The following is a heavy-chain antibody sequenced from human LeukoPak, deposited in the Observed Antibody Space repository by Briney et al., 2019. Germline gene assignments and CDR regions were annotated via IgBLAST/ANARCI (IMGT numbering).Heavy chain of an antibody. D-gene: IGHD6-13*01. CDR2: TYYRSKWYN. V-gene: IGHV6-1*01. CDR3: ARDLPSIAAAGTMFDY. J-gene: IGHJ4*02. CDR1: GDSVSSNSAA. Sequence: SQTLSLTRAISGDSVSSNSAAWNWIRQSPSRGLEWLGRTYYRSKWYNDYAVSVKSRITINPDTSKNQFSLQLNSVTPEDTAVYYCARDLPSIAAAGTMFDYWGQGTLVTVSS.